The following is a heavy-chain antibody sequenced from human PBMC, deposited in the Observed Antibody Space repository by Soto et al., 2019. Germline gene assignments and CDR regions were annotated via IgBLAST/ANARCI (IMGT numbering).Heavy chain of an antibody. CDR1: GYSFTSYW. J-gene: IGHJ6*03. CDR2: IYPGDSDT. D-gene: IGHD2-21*02. V-gene: IGHV5-51*01. Sequence: GESLKISCKGSGYSFTSYWIGWVRQMPGKGLEWMGIIYPGDSDTRYSPSFQGRFTISRDNSKNTLFLQMNDLRAEDTAVYYCATDFTPHYMDVWGTGTRVTVSS. CDR3: ATDFTPHYMDV.